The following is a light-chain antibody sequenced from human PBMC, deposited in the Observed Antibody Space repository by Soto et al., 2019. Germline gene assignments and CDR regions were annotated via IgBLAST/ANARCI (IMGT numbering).Light chain of an antibody. CDR2: EVS. CDR3: ASYTSSSTSVM. V-gene: IGLV2-14*01. Sequence: SALTQPASVSGSPGQSITISCTGTSSDVGGYKYVSWYQQHPDKAPKLIIFEVSNRPSGISSRFSGSKSGNTASLTISGLQAEDDADYYCASYTSSSTSVMFGRGTKLTVL. CDR1: SSDVGGYKY. J-gene: IGLJ3*02.